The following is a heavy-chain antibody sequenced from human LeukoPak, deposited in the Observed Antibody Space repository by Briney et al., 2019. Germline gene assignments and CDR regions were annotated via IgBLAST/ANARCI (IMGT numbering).Heavy chain of an antibody. D-gene: IGHD3-22*01. J-gene: IGHJ3*02. CDR1: GFTFGSYA. V-gene: IGHV3-23*01. Sequence: GGSLRLSCAASGFTFGSYAMSWVRQAPGKGLEWVSAISGSGGSTYYADSVKGRFTISRDNSKNTLYLQMNSLRAEDTAVYYCAKDPRITMIVVVNVFDIWGQGTMVTVSS. CDR2: ISGSGGST. CDR3: AKDPRITMIVVVNVFDI.